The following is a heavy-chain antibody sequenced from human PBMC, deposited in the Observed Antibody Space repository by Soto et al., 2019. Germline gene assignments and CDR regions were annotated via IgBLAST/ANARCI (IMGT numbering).Heavy chain of an antibody. CDR2: MNPNSGNT. V-gene: IGHV1-8*01. Sequence: ASVKVSCKASGYTFTSYDINWVRQATGQGLEWMGWMNPNSGNTGYAQKFQGRVTMTRNTSISTAYMELSSLRSEDTAVYYCARDLTIFGVGSNYGMDVWGQGTTVTV. CDR3: ARDLTIFGVGSNYGMDV. J-gene: IGHJ6*02. CDR1: GYTFTSYD. D-gene: IGHD3-3*01.